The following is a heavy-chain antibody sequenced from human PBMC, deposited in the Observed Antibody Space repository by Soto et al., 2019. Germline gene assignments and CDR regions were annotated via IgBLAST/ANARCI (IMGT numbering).Heavy chain of an antibody. CDR1: GGTFSSYA. V-gene: IGHV1-69*12. J-gene: IGHJ6*02. CDR2: IIPIFGTA. CDR3: ARRYSSGWYHPSNYYYYGMDV. Sequence: QVQLVQSGAEVKKPGSSVKVSCKASGGTFSSYAISWVRQAPGQGLEWMGGIIPIFGTANYAQKFQGRVTITADEYTSTAYMGLSSLRSEDTAVYYCARRYSSGWYHPSNYYYYGMDVWGQGTTVTVSS. D-gene: IGHD6-19*01.